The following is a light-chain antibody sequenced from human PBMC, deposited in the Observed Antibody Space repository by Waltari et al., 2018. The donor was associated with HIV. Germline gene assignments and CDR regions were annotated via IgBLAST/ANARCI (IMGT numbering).Light chain of an antibody. V-gene: IGLV2-23*02. CDR2: EVS. CDR3: CSYAGSSTFVV. Sequence: LSYRPPVSGFHATWVTFSRNGTMSDVGGCNLVYWYQQHPGKAPKLMIYEVSKRPSGVSNRFSGSKSGNTASLTISGLQAEDEADYCCCSYAGSSTFVVFGGGTKLTVL. J-gene: IGLJ2*01. CDR1: MSDVGGCNL.